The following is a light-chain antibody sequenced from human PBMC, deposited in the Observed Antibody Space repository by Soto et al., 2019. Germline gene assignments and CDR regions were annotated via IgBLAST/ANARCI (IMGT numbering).Light chain of an antibody. V-gene: IGKV3-20*01. CDR3: QQYCSFQVT. J-gene: IGKJ1*01. CDR1: QSVSSSY. CDR2: GAS. Sequence: EIVLTQSPGTLSLSPGERATLSCRASQSVSSSYLAWYQQKPGQAPRLLIYGASSRATGIPDRFSGSGSGTDFTLTISRLEPEDFAVYYCQQYCSFQVTFGQGTKVEIK.